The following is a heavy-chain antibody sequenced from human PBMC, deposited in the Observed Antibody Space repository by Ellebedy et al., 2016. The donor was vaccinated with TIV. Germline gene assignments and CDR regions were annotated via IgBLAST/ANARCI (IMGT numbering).Heavy chain of an antibody. CDR3: VKGGAHDEYGMDV. CDR1: EFTFSSYA. J-gene: IGHJ6*02. Sequence: GESLKISXAASEFTFSSYAMNWARQAPGKGLEWVSAISGSGVSTYFADSVKGRFTISRDNSKNTLYLQMSSLRAEDTAVYYCVKGGAHDEYGMDVWGQGTTVTVAS. D-gene: IGHD1-1*01. V-gene: IGHV3-23*01. CDR2: ISGSGVST.